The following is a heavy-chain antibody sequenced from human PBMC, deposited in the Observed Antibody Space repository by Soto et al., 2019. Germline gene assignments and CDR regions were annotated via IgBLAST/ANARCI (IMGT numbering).Heavy chain of an antibody. V-gene: IGHV4-61*01. Sequence: SETLSLTCTVSGGSVSSGSYYWSWIRQPPGKGLEWIGYIYYSGSTNYNPSLKSRVTISVDTSKNQFSLKLSSVTAADTAVYSCPREKIKGHCSSTSCYLFDYWGQGTLVTVSS. CDR3: PREKIKGHCSSTSCYLFDY. CDR1: GGSVSSGSYY. CDR2: IYYSGST. J-gene: IGHJ4*02. D-gene: IGHD2-2*01.